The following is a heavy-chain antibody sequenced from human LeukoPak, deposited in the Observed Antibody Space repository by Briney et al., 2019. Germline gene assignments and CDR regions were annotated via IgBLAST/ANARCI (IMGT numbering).Heavy chain of an antibody. CDR1: GGSISSGDYY. V-gene: IGHV4-30-4*08. D-gene: IGHD2-2*01. CDR2: IYYSGST. CDR3: ARDNYYCSSTSCHMDV. J-gene: IGHJ6*03. Sequence: SQTLSLTCTVSGGSISSGDYYWSWIRQPPGKGLEWIGYIYYSGSTYYNPSLKSRVNISVDTAKNQFSLKLSSVTAADTAVYYCARDNYYCSSTSCHMDVWGKGTTVTVTS.